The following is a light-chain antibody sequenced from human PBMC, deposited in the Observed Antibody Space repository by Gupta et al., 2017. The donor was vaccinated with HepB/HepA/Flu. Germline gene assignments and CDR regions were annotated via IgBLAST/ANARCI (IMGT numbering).Light chain of an antibody. CDR1: SSNIVAGYD. V-gene: IGLV1-40*01. Sequence: SVLTQPPSVSAAPAQRVTISCTASSSNIVAGYDVPWYQQLPGTAPKLLIYGNNNRPSGVPDRFSGSKSGTSASLDITGLQAEDEADYYCQSCDSSLSAVVFGGGTKLSVL. CDR2: GNN. J-gene: IGLJ2*01. CDR3: QSCDSSLSAVV.